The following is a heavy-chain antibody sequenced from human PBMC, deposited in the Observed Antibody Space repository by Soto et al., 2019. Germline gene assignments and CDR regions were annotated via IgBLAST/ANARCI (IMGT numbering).Heavy chain of an antibody. CDR1: GLTFTNYW. D-gene: IGHD2-8*02. Sequence: EVQLVESGGGLVQPGGSLRLSCAASGLTFTNYWMTWVRQAPGKGLEWVANIKQDGSEKYYVDSVKGRFTISRDNAKRPPLLHMTRPRAADTAVYYCAKGGRSRRWYWFYWGQGTLVTVSS. CDR3: AKGGRSRRWYWFY. V-gene: IGHV3-7*01. CDR2: IKQDGSEK. J-gene: IGHJ4*02.